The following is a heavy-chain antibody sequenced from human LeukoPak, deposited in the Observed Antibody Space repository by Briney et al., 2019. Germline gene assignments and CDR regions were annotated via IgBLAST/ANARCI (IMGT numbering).Heavy chain of an antibody. J-gene: IGHJ4*02. CDR3: ARDQDGSCYVDY. Sequence: PSEILSLTCTVSGGSMSSSSYYWGWIRQPPGKGLEWIGSTYHSGHTDYNPSLKSRATILVDPSNNQFSLRLSSVTAADTAVYYCARDQDGSCYVDYWGQGTLVTVSS. CDR1: GGSMSSSSYY. D-gene: IGHD2-15*01. CDR2: TYHSGHT. V-gene: IGHV4-39*07.